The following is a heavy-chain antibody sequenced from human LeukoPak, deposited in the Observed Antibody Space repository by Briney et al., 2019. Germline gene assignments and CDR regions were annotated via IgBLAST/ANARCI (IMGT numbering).Heavy chain of an antibody. J-gene: IGHJ1*01. Sequence: GGSLRLSCAASGFTFRDYWMSWVRQAPGKGLGWVANIKHGGSEKYYVASVKGRFTISKDIPKNTLYLQMNSLRPEDTAVYYCLNDRGGYVIYRSSEAWGQPRLVTVSS. CDR1: GFTFRDYW. CDR2: IKHGGSEK. CDR3: LNDRGGYVIYRSSEA. V-gene: IGHV3-7*01. D-gene: IGHD5-12*01.